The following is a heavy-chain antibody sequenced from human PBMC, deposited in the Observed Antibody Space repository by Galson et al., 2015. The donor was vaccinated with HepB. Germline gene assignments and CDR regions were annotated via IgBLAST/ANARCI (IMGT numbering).Heavy chain of an antibody. D-gene: IGHD4-17*01. CDR2: IIPIFGKA. Sequence: SVKVSCKASGGTFSSYAISWVRQAPGQGLEWMGGIIPIFGKANYAQKFQGRVTITADESTSTAYMELSSLRSEDTAVYYCARDGWHLGGDGDWYAFDIWGQGTMVTVSS. J-gene: IGHJ3*02. V-gene: IGHV1-69*13. CDR3: ARDGWHLGGDGDWYAFDI. CDR1: GGTFSSYA.